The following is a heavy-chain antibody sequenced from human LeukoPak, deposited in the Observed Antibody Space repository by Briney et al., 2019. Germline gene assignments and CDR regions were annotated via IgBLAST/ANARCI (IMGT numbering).Heavy chain of an antibody. CDR2: ISSSGSTI. CDR3: AGGIFPAISPAPIDY. D-gene: IGHD2-21*02. Sequence: QPGGSLRLSCAASGFTFSSYEMNWVRQAPGKGLEWVSYISSSGSTIYYADSVKGRFTISRDNAKNSLYLQMNSLRAEDTAVYYCAGGIFPAISPAPIDYWGQGALVTVSS. J-gene: IGHJ4*02. V-gene: IGHV3-48*03. CDR1: GFTFSSYE.